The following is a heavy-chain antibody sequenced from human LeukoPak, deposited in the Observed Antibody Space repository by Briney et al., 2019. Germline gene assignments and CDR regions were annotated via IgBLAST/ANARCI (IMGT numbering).Heavy chain of an antibody. Sequence: GASVSVSCKASGYTFKNYDIKWVRQAGGKGLEWMGWMSPNNGDAVYAEKSQGRDNINRDRNESTVYREVRSQRCEDAAVYYCAGGVSGYCGGYFAFDIWGQGTIVTVSS. V-gene: IGHV1-8*01. CDR2: MSPNNGDA. J-gene: IGHJ3*02. CDR3: AGGVSGYCGGYFAFDI. D-gene: IGHD2-21*02. CDR1: GYTFKNYD.